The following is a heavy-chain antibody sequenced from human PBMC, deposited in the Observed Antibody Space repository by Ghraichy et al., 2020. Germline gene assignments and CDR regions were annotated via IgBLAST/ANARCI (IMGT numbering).Heavy chain of an antibody. CDR1: GFTFSSYS. CDR2: ISYHESNK. Sequence: GESLNISCAASGFTFSSYSMHWVRQAPGKGLEWVALISYHESNKYYADSVKGRFTISRDNSKNTLYLQMDSLRAEDTAVYYCARDRLTAAGPLVFDSRGQGTLVTVSS. D-gene: IGHD6-13*01. V-gene: IGHV3-30-3*01. J-gene: IGHJ4*02. CDR3: ARDRLTAAGPLVFDS.